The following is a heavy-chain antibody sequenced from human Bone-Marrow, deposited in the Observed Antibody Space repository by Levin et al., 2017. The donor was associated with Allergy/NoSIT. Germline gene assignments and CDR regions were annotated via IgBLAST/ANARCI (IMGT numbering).Heavy chain of an antibody. CDR3: ARDEGSTISYSVRWFDP. CDR2: IYYSGGT. CDR1: GGSISSDY. J-gene: IGHJ5*02. D-gene: IGHD3-10*01. Sequence: ASETLSLTCTVSGGSISSDYWSWIRQPPGKGLEWIGHIYYSGGTTYNPSLESRVTISVDTSKNQFSLNLVSVTAADTAIYYCARDEGSTISYSVRWFDPWGQGTLVTVSS. V-gene: IGHV4-59*01.